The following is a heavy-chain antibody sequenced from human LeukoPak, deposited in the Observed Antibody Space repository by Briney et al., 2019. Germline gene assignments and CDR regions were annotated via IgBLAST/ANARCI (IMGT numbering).Heavy chain of an antibody. CDR2: ISGSGGST. D-gene: IGHD5-18*01. CDR1: GFTFSSYA. V-gene: IGHV3-23*01. CDR3: ARGSRYINGYPYFDY. Sequence: GGSLRLSCAASGFTFSSYAMSWVRQAPGKGLEWVSAISGSGGSTYYADSVKGRFTISRDNSKNTLYLQMNSLRAEDTAVYYCARGSRYINGYPYFDYWGRGTLVTVSS. J-gene: IGHJ4*02.